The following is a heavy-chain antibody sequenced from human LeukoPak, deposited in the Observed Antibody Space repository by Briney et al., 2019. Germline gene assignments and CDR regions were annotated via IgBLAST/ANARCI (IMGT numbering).Heavy chain of an antibody. CDR2: INHSGGT. CDR1: GGSFSGYY. V-gene: IGHV4-34*01. D-gene: IGHD4-17*01. CDR3: ARAVMTTVTYGVDY. J-gene: IGHJ4*02. Sequence: PSETLSLTCAVYGGSFSGYYWSWIRQPPGKGLEWIGEINHSGGTNYNPSLKSRVTISVDTSKNQFSLKLSSVTAADTAVYYCARAVMTTVTYGVDYWGQGTLVTVSS.